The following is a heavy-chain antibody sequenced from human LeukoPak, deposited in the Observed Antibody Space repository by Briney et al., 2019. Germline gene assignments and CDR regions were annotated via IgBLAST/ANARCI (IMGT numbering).Heavy chain of an antibody. CDR1: GFTFSSCA. J-gene: IGHJ4*02. D-gene: IGHD2-2*01. Sequence: GGSLRLSCAASGFTFSSCAMSWVRQAPGKGLEFVSSVTGSGSSTVFPASVKGRFPISRDNSKNTLDLQMNSLRVDDTAIYYCAKYLPNQLLKDWGQGPLVTVSS. CDR2: VTGSGSST. CDR3: AKYLPNQLLKD. V-gene: IGHV3-23*01.